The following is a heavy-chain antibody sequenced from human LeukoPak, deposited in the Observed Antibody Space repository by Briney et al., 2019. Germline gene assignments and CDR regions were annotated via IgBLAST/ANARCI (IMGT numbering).Heavy chain of an antibody. V-gene: IGHV3-9*01. CDR2: ISWNSGSI. D-gene: IGHD2-2*01. CDR1: GFTFDDYA. Sequence: GRSLRLSCAASGFTFDDYAMHWVRQAPGKGLEWVSGISWNSGSIGYADSVKGRFTVSRDNAKNSLYLQMNSLRAEDTASYYCYTSCKPPYYMDVWGKGTTVTVSS. CDR3: YTSCKPPYYMDV. J-gene: IGHJ6*03.